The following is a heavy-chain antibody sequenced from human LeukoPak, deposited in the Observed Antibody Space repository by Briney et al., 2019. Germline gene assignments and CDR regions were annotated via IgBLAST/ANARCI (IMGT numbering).Heavy chain of an antibody. J-gene: IGHJ4*02. D-gene: IGHD3-22*01. CDR3: AREWYYDSSGGRYFDY. V-gene: IGHV3-30*04. CDR2: ISYDGSNK. CDR1: GFTFSSYA. Sequence: GRSLRLSCAASGFTFSSYAMHWVRQAPGKGLEWVAVISYDGSNKYYADSVKGRFTISRDNSKNTLYLQMNSLRAEDTAVYYCAREWYYDSSGGRYFDYWGQGTLVTVSS.